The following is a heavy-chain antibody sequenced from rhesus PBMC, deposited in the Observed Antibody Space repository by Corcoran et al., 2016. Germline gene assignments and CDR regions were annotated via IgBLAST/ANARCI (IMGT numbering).Heavy chain of an antibody. J-gene: IGHJ4*01. Sequence: QVQLQESGPGLVKPSETLSLTCAVSGGSIRSNYWSWIRPFPGTGLEWIGYIYGVRVSTSYNPSLKRRVTISTDTSKNQFSLKLSSVTAADTAVYYCASGSGSYYLRYFDYWGQGVRVTFSS. D-gene: IGHD3-16*01. CDR3: ASGSGSYYLRYFDY. CDR2: IYGVRVST. V-gene: IGHV4-147*01. CDR1: GGSIRSNY.